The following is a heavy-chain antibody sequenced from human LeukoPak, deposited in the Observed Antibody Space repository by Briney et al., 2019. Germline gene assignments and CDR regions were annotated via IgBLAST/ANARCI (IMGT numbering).Heavy chain of an antibody. J-gene: IGHJ5*01. D-gene: IGHD1-26*01. CDR3: TKDFSRDWEQLTSWWFDP. CDR1: GYTFGTHW. Sequence: ASVKVSCKASGYTFGTHWMHWVRQAPGQGLEWMGIINPSGDVRLYARKFQGRVTVTSDMSTRKVYMELSDPRPEDTAAYYCTKDFSRDWEQLTSWWFDPWGQGNLVTLFS. V-gene: IGHV1-46*01. CDR2: INPSGDVR.